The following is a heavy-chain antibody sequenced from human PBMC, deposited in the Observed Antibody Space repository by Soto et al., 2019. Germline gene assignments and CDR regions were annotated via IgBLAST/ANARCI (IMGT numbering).Heavy chain of an antibody. CDR1: GFTFSNAW. D-gene: IGHD2-2*01. Sequence: GGSLRLSCAASGFTFSNAWMSWVRQAPGKGLEWVGRIKSKTDGGTTDYAAPVKGRFTISRDDSKNTLYLQMNSLKTEDTAVYYCTTTYCSSTSCYDYWGQGTLVTVSS. J-gene: IGHJ4*02. CDR3: TTTYCSSTSCYDY. V-gene: IGHV3-15*01. CDR2: IKSKTDGGTT.